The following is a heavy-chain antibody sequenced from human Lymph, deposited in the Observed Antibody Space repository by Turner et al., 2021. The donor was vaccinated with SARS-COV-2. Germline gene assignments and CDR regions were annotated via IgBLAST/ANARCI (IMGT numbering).Heavy chain of an antibody. J-gene: IGHJ4*02. CDR1: GFTFSSYA. CDR3: AKNEMAMIVVVITLFDY. V-gene: IGHV3-23*01. D-gene: IGHD3-22*01. Sequence: EVQLLESGGGLVQPGGSLRLSCAASGFTFSSYAMSWVRQAPGKGLEWVSVISGSGGSTYYADSVKGRFTISRDNSKNTLYLQMNSLRAEDTAVYYCAKNEMAMIVVVITLFDYWGQRTLVTVSS. CDR2: ISGSGGST.